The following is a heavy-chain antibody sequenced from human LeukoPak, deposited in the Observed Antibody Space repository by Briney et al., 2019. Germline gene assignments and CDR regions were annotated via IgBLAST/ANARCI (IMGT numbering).Heavy chain of an antibody. CDR2: IYTSGST. V-gene: IGHV4-61*02. Sequence: SQTLSLTCTVSGGSISSGSYYWSWIRQPAGKGLEWIRRIYTSGSTNYNPSLKSRVTISVDTSKNQFSLKLSSVTAADTAVYYCARANRPGYCSSTSCYTDYWGQGTLVTVSS. CDR3: ARANRPGYCSSTSCYTDY. J-gene: IGHJ4*02. CDR1: GGSISSGSYY. D-gene: IGHD2-2*02.